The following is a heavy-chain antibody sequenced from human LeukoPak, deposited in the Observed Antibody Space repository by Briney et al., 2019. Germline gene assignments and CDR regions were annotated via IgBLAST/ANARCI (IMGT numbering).Heavy chain of an antibody. CDR1: GGSISGHY. D-gene: IGHD5-24*01. Sequence: SETLSLTCTVSGGSISGHYWSWIRQPPGKGLEWIGYIFYSGSTNYNSSLKSRVAMSVDTSKNQFSLKLNSVTTADTAVYYCARGGWLQFNYFVYWGQGALVTVSS. CDR2: IFYSGST. V-gene: IGHV4-59*11. J-gene: IGHJ4*02. CDR3: ARGGWLQFNYFVY.